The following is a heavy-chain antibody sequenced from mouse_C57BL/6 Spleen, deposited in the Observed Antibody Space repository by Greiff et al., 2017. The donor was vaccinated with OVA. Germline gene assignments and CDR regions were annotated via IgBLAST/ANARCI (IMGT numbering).Heavy chain of an antibody. D-gene: IGHD2-4*01. CDR1: GFSLTSYG. Sequence: VQLVESGPGLVQPSQSLSITCTVSGFSLTSYGVHWVRQSPGKGLEWLGVIWSGGSTDYYAAFISRLSISKDNSKSQVFFKMNSLQADDTAIYYCAREDYGGAMDYWGQGTSVTVSS. V-gene: IGHV2-2*01. J-gene: IGHJ4*01. CDR2: IWSGGST. CDR3: AREDYGGAMDY.